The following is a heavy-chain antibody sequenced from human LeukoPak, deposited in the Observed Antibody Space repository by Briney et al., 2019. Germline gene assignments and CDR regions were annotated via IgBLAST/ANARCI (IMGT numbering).Heavy chain of an antibody. CDR1: GYTFTSYG. J-gene: IGHJ3*02. Sequence: ASVKVSCKASGYTFTSYGISWVRQAPGQGLEWMGWISAYNGNTNYAQKLQGRVTMTTDTSTSTAYMELSSLRSDDTAVYYCARSTYYYDSSGYYSDAFDIWGQGTMVTVSS. D-gene: IGHD3-22*01. V-gene: IGHV1-18*01. CDR2: ISAYNGNT. CDR3: ARSTYYYDSSGYYSDAFDI.